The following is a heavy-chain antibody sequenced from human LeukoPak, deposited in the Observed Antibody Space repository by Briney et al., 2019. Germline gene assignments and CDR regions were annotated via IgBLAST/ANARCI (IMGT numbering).Heavy chain of an antibody. J-gene: IGHJ4*02. CDR2: ISYDGINK. Sequence: GGSLRLSCAASGFIFSSYGMYWVRQAPGKGLEWVAVISYDGINKYYADSVKGRFTISRDNAKNSLYLEMNSLRTEDMAVYYCVQDSYAISSSGSTFASWGQGTLVTVSS. CDR3: VQDSYAISSSGSTFAS. V-gene: IGHV3-30*18. D-gene: IGHD6-25*01. CDR1: GFIFSSYG.